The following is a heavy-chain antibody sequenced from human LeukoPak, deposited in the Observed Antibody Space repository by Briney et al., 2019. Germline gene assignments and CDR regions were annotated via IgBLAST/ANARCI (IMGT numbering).Heavy chain of an antibody. CDR3: VRHITMIVVVITTLY. V-gene: IGHV3-11*04. CDR1: GFTFSDYY. J-gene: IGHJ4*02. Sequence: GGSLRLSCAASGFTFSDYYMSWIRQAPGKGLEWVSYISSSGSTIYYADSVKGRFTISRDNAKNSLYLQMNSLRAEDTAVYYCVRHITMIVVVITTLYWGQGTLVTVSS. D-gene: IGHD3-22*01. CDR2: ISSSGSTI.